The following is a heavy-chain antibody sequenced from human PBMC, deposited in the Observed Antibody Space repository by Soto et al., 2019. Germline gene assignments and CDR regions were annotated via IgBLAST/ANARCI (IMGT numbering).Heavy chain of an antibody. CDR3: ARGYCSSTSCSEYYYYGMYX. D-gene: IGHD2-2*01. J-gene: IGHJ6*02. Sequence: GGSLRLSFAASGFTFSSYDMHWVRQATGKGLEWVSSICTAGDTYYPVSVKGRFTISRENAKNSLYLQINSLRAGDTAVYYCARGYCSSTSCSEYYYYGMYXWGQGTTVTVS. CDR2: ICTAGDT. CDR1: GFTFSSYD. V-gene: IGHV3-13*01.